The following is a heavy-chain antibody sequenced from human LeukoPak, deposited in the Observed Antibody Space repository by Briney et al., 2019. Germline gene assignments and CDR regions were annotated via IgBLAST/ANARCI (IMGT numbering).Heavy chain of an antibody. J-gene: IGHJ5*02. CDR3: ARDSGTTGEVKFDP. V-gene: IGHV4-4*07. CDR1: GGSINSY. CDR2: ISGSGTI. Sequence: SETLSLTCTVSGGSINSYWSWIRQPAGKGLEWIGRISGSGTITYNPALRSRLSISIDTSKNQFSLKLMSVTAADTAVYYCARDSGTTGEVKFDPWGQGTLVTVSS. D-gene: IGHD3-10*01.